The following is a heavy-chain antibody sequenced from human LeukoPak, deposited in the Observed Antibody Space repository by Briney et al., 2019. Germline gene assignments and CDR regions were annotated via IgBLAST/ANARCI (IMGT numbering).Heavy chain of an antibody. D-gene: IGHD1-26*01. Sequence: SETLSLTCTVSGGSISSYYWSWIRQPPGEGLEWIGYIYYSGSTNYNPSLKSRVTISVDTSKNQFSLKLSSVTAADTAVYYCARGGWELHFDYWGQGTLVTVSS. CDR1: GGSISSYY. CDR3: ARGGWELHFDY. J-gene: IGHJ4*02. V-gene: IGHV4-59*01. CDR2: IYYSGST.